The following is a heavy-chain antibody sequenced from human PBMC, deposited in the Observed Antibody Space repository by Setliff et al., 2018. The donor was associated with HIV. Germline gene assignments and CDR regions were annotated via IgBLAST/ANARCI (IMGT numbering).Heavy chain of an antibody. CDR2: IRSKVYGGTT. V-gene: IGHV3-49*04. Sequence: SCKASGYTFSSFAMSWVRQAPGKGLEWVGFIRSKVYGGTTEYAASVKGRFTISRDNSKSTLYLQMNSLRAEDTAVYYCAKVPEPFYFDYWGQGTLVTVSS. CDR3: AKVPEPFYFDY. D-gene: IGHD1-26*01. CDR1: GYTFSSFA. J-gene: IGHJ4*02.